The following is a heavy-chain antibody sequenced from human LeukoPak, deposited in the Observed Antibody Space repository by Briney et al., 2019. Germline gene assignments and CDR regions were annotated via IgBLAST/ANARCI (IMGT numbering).Heavy chain of an antibody. CDR3: ARGTAGTYNDYGDPGPCYYFDY. Sequence: SETLSLTCAVYGGSFSGYYWSWIRQPPGKGLEWIGEINHSGSTNYNPSLKSRVTISVDTSKNQFSLKLSSVTAADTAVYYCARGTAGTYNDYGDPGPCYYFDYWGQGTLVTVSS. CDR2: INHSGST. CDR1: GGSFSGYY. V-gene: IGHV4-34*01. J-gene: IGHJ4*02. D-gene: IGHD4-17*01.